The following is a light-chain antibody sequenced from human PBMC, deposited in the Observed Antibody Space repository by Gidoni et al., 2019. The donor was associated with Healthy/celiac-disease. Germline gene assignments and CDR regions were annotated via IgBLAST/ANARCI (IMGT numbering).Light chain of an antibody. V-gene: IGKV3-15*01. CDR3: QQYTNWPSWT. CDR2: GAS. CDR1: QGVSSC. J-gene: IGKJ1*01. Sequence: EIVMTQSPATLSVSPGERATLSWRASQGVSSCLAWYQQKPGQAPRLLIYGASTRATGIPARFSSSGSGTEFTLTISSLQSEDFAVYYCQQYTNWPSWTFGQGTKVEIK.